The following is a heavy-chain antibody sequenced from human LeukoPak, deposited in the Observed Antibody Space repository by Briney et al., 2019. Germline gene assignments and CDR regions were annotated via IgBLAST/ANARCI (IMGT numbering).Heavy chain of an antibody. CDR2: IIPIFGTA. Sequence: SVKVSCKASGGTFSSYAISWVRQAPGQGLEWMGRIIPIFGTANYAQKFQGRVTITTDESTSTAYMELRSLRSDDTAVYYCARDPYSSSSGEFDYGGQGTLVTVSS. D-gene: IGHD6-6*01. CDR3: ARDPYSSSSGEFDY. CDR1: GGTFSSYA. J-gene: IGHJ4*02. V-gene: IGHV1-69*05.